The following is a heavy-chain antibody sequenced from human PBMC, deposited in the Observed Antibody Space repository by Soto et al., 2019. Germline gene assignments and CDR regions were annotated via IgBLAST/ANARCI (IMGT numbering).Heavy chain of an antibody. CDR3: AADRGYCSGGSCYSRRRLNWFDP. Sequence: GASVKVSCKASGYTFTSYGISWVRQAPGQGLEWMGWISACSGNTNYAQKFQERVTITRDMSTSTAYMELSSLRSEDTAVYYCAADRGYCSGGSCYSRRRLNWFDPWGQGTLVTVSS. D-gene: IGHD2-15*01. V-gene: IGHV1-18*01. J-gene: IGHJ5*02. CDR1: GYTFTSYG. CDR2: ISACSGNT.